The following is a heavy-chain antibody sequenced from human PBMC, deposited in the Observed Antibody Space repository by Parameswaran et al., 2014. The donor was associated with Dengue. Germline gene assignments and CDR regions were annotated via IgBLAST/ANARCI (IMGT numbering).Heavy chain of an antibody. D-gene: IGHD3-10*01. Sequence: WVRQAPGQGLEWMGWINTNTGNPTYAQGFTGRFVFSLDTSVSTAYLQISSLKAEDTAVYYCARDGVRGVITHFEYYYYYGMDVWGQGTTVTVSS. J-gene: IGHJ6*02. V-gene: IGHV7-4-1*02. CDR3: ARDGVRGVITHFEYYYYYGMDV. CDR2: INTNTGNP.